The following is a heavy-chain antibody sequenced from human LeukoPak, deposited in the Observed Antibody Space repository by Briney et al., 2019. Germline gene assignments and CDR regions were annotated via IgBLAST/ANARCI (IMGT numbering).Heavy chain of an antibody. V-gene: IGHV1-69*13. CDR3: ATRIAAAGGSPWDY. CDR2: IIPIFGTA. J-gene: IGHJ4*02. D-gene: IGHD6-13*01. Sequence: PRASVKASCKASGGTFSSYAISWVRQAPGQGLEWMGGIIPIFGTANYAQKFQGRVTITADESTSTAYMELSSLRSEDTAVYYCATRIAAAGGSPWDYWGQGTLVTVSS. CDR1: GGTFSSYA.